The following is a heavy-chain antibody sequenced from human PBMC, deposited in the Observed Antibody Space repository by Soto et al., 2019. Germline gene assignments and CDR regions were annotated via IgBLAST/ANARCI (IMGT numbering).Heavy chain of an antibody. D-gene: IGHD4-17*01. CDR2: ISSSSSTI. Sequence: EVQLVESGGGLVQPGGSLRLSCAASGFTFSSYSMNWVRQAPGKGLEWVSYISSSSSTIYYADSVKGRFTISRDNAKKSLYLQMNSLRAEDTAVYYCASLITMTTDWFDPWGQGTLVTVSS. V-gene: IGHV3-48*01. CDR1: GFTFSSYS. J-gene: IGHJ5*02. CDR3: ASLITMTTDWFDP.